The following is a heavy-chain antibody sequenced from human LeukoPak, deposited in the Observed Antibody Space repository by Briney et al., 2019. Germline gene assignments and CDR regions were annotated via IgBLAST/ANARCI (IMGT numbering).Heavy chain of an antibody. D-gene: IGHD2-15*01. Sequence: ASVKVSCKASGYTFTGYYMHWVRQAPGQGLEWMGWINPNSGGTNYAQKFQGWVTMTRDTYISTAYMELSRLRSDDTAVYYCAREVIGGSCCNFDYWGQGTLVTVSS. CDR1: GYTFTGYY. V-gene: IGHV1-2*04. CDR3: AREVIGGSCCNFDY. CDR2: INPNSGGT. J-gene: IGHJ4*02.